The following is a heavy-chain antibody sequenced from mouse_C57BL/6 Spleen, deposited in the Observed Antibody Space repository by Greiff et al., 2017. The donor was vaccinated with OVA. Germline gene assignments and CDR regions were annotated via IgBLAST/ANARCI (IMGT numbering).Heavy chain of an antibody. CDR1: GYAFSSSW. Sequence: QVQLKESGPELVKPGASVKISCKASGYAFSSSWMNWVKQRPGKGLEWIGRIYPGDGDTNYNGKFKGKATLTADKSSSTAYMQLSSLTSEDSAVYFCARFAQGYYFDYWGQGTTLTVSS. D-gene: IGHD3-2*02. J-gene: IGHJ2*01. CDR3: ARFAQGYYFDY. V-gene: IGHV1-82*01. CDR2: IYPGDGDT.